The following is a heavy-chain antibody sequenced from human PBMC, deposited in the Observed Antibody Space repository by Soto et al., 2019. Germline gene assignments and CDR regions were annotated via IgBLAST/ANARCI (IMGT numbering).Heavy chain of an antibody. J-gene: IGHJ2*01. CDR2: IKQDGSEK. V-gene: IGHV3-7*03. Sequence: GGSLRLSCAASGFTFSSYWMSWVRQAPGKGLEWVANIKQDGSEKYYVDSVKGRFTISRDNAKNSLYLQMNSLRAEDTAVYYCARDPRPLLDWYFDLWGRGTLVTVSS. CDR3: ARDPRPLLDWYFDL. CDR1: GFTFSSYW. D-gene: IGHD6-25*01.